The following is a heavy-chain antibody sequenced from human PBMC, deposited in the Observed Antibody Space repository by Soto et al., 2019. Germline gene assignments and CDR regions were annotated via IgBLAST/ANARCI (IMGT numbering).Heavy chain of an antibody. CDR1: GYTFTHYY. V-gene: IGHV1-46*01. CDR2: INPASGST. CDR3: ARDLAAGDY. J-gene: IGHJ4*02. D-gene: IGHD6-13*01. Sequence: QVQLVQSGAEVKKPGASVKLSCRTSGYTFTHYYIHWVRQAPEQGLEWLAIINPASGSTNYAQDFQGRVTLTMDTSTTTVYMELSGLRAEDTAIFYCARDLAAGDYWGQGTLVTVSS.